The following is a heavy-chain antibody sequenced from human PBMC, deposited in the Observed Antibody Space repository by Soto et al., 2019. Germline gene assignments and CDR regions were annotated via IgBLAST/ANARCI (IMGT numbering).Heavy chain of an antibody. CDR1: VGSFSVYY. Sequence: SETLCITCAFYVGSFSVYYWTWIRQPPGKGLEWIGEITHSGSTNYNPSLKSRVTISVDTTKNQFSLNLNSVTAADTAVYYCARSSVRGWSYWGQGTMVTVSS. CDR2: ITHSGST. J-gene: IGHJ4*02. CDR3: ARSSVRGWSY. D-gene: IGHD3-10*02. V-gene: IGHV4-34*01.